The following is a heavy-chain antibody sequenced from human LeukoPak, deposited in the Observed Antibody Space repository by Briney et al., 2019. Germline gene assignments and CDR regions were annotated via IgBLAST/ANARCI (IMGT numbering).Heavy chain of an antibody. CDR1: GGSISTYS. V-gene: IGHV4-4*07. J-gene: IGHJ4*02. CDR3: AREGGGFDY. D-gene: IGHD3-16*01. CDR2: IFTSGNT. Sequence: SETLTLTCGVSGGSISTYSWTWIRQPAGKGLEWIGRIFTSGNTKYNPSLKSRVTMSVDTSKNQFSLKLTSVTAADTAVYYCAREGGGFDYWGQGTLVTVSS.